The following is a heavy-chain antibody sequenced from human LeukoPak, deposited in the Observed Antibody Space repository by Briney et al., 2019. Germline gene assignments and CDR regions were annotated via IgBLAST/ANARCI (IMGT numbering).Heavy chain of an antibody. CDR2: IRYDGSNK. J-gene: IGHJ5*02. CDR3: ARGRRWYSSSWYWFDP. CDR1: GFTFSSYG. D-gene: IGHD6-13*01. V-gene: IGHV3-30*02. Sequence: GGSLRLSCAASGFTFSSYGMHWVRQAPGKGLEWVAFIRYDGSNKYYADSVKGRFTISRDNSKNTLYLQMNSLRAEDTAVYYCARGRRWYSSSWYWFDPWGQGTLVTVSS.